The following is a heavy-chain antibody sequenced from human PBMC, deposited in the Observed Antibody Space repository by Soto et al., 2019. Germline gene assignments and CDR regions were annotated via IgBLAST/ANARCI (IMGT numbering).Heavy chain of an antibody. CDR1: GFTFSSYG. CDR2: ISYDGSNK. CDR3: AKDREDIVVVPAGNGMDV. V-gene: IGHV3-30*18. Sequence: GGSLRLSCAASGFTFSSYGMHWVRQAPGKGLEWVAVISYDGSNKYYADSVKGRFTISRDNSKNTLYLQMNSLRAEDTAVYYCAKDREDIVVVPAGNGMDVWGQGTTVTVSS. D-gene: IGHD2-2*01. J-gene: IGHJ6*02.